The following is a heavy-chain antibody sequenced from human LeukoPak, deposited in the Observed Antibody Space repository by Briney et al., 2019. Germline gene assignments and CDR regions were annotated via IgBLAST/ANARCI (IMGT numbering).Heavy chain of an antibody. D-gene: IGHD6-19*01. CDR1: GYTFTGYY. CDR2: INPNSGGT. J-gene: IGHJ4*02. Sequence: ASVKVSCKASGYTFTGYYMHWVRQAPGQGLEWMGWINPNSGGTNYAQKFQGRVTMTRDTSISTAYMELSSLRSEDTAVYYCAADRGGYQGIAVAYHPPAGLWGQGTLVTVSS. V-gene: IGHV1-2*02. CDR3: AADRGGYQGIAVAYHPPAGL.